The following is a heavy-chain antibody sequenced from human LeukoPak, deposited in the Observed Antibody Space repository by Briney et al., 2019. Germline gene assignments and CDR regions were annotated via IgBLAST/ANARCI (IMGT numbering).Heavy chain of an antibody. CDR3: ASRRSPLSTSSDAFDI. J-gene: IGHJ3*02. CDR1: GYTFTSYG. CDR2: ISAYNGNT. Sequence: GASVKVSCKASGYTFTSYGISWVRQAPGQGLEWMGWISAYNGNTNYAQKLQGRVTMTTDTSTSTAYMELRSLRSDDTAVYYCASRRSPLSTSSDAFDIWGQGTMVTVSS. D-gene: IGHD2-2*01. V-gene: IGHV1-18*01.